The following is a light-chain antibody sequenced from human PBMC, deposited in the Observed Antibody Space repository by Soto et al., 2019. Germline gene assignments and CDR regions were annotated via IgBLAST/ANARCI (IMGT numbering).Light chain of an antibody. CDR2: GAS. CDR1: XSVSSSY. Sequence: EIVLTQSPGTLSLSPGERATLSCRASXSVSSSYLAWYQQKPGQAPRLLIYGASSRATGIPDRFSGSGSGTDFTLAISRLETEDFAVYYCQQYGSSPRTFGQGTKVEIK. J-gene: IGKJ1*01. V-gene: IGKV3-20*01. CDR3: QQYGSSPRT.